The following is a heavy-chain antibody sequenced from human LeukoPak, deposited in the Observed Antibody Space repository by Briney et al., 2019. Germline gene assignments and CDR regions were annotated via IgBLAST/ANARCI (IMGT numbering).Heavy chain of an antibody. CDR1: GFTFSDYA. CDR2: ISDSGGST. CDR3: ARHDSFIPY. J-gene: IGHJ4*02. Sequence: GESLRLSCVASGFTFSDYAMSWVRQAPGQGLEWVSGISDSGGSTYYADSVKGRCTISRDNSKNTVSLQMNNLRAEDTAVYFCARHDSFIPYWGQGTLVTVTS. D-gene: IGHD3-16*02. V-gene: IGHV3-23*01.